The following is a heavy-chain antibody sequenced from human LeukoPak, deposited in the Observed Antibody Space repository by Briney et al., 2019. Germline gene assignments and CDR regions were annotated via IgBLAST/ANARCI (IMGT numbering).Heavy chain of an antibody. D-gene: IGHD6-6*01. CDR1: GGTFSSYP. CDR3: ARGTSGSSSSIGRGYYFDY. J-gene: IGHJ4*02. V-gene: IGHV1-69*04. CDR2: IIPILGIA. Sequence: SVKVSCKASGGTFSSYPISGVRQAPGQGLEWMGRIIPILGIANYAQKFQGRVTITADKSTSTAYMELSSLRSEDTAVYYCARGTSGSSSSIGRGYYFDYWGQGTLVTVSS.